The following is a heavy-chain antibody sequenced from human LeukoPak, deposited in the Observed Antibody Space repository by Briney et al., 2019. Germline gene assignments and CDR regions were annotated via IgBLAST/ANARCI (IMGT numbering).Heavy chain of an antibody. J-gene: IGHJ4*02. D-gene: IGHD5-18*01. Sequence: GGSLKLSCAASGFIFSTYSMIWVRQAPGKGLEWVSSITSRSDYIYYADSVKGRFTIPRDNAKNSLYLQMDSLRAEDTAVYYCARAQHTRYSYGYSFDYWGQGTLVTVSS. CDR1: GFIFSTYS. CDR3: ARAQHTRYSYGYSFDY. CDR2: ITSRSDYI. V-gene: IGHV3-21*01.